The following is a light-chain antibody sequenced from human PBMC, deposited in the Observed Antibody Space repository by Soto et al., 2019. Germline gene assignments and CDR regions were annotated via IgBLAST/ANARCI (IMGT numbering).Light chain of an antibody. CDR2: DVS. CDR3: SSQTSSTSCI. CDR1: STDVGTYNR. J-gene: IGLJ1*01. V-gene: IGLV2-18*02. Sequence: QSALTQPPSVSGSPGQSVTISCTGGSTDVGTYNRVSWYQQSPGTAPKLMIFDVSSRPSGVPDRFSGSKSGNTASLTIFGLQAEDEADYYCSSQTSSTSCILGSGTKLTVL.